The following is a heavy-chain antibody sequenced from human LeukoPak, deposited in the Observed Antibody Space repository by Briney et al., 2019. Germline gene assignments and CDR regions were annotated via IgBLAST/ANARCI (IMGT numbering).Heavy chain of an antibody. J-gene: IGHJ4*02. CDR2: IYYSGST. CDR3: ARDLFRGSTDY. CDR1: GGSISSYY. Sequence: SETLSLTCTVSGGSISSYYWSWIRQPPGKGLEWIGYIYYSGSTNYNPSLKSRVTISVDTSKNQFSLKLSSVTAADTAVYYCARDLFRGSTDYWGQGTLVTVSS. D-gene: IGHD3-16*01. V-gene: IGHV4-59*12.